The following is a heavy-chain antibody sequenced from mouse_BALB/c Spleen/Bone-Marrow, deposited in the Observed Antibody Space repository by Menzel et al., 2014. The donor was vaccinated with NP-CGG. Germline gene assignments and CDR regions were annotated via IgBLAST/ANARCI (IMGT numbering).Heavy chain of an antibody. CDR1: GFTFSRYG. V-gene: IGHV5-6-3*01. CDR2: INTNGGNT. J-gene: IGHJ2*01. Sequence: EVRRGEGGGGLVQPGGGLKISCAAPGFTFSRYGMAWVCQTPDKRLELVATINTNGGNTYYPDSVKGRFTISRDNAKNTLYLQMSSLKSEDTAMYYCARGLDYWGQGTTLTVSS. CDR3: ARGLDY.